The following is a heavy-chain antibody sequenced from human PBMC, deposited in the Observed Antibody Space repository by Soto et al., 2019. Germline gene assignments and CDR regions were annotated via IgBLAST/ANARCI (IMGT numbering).Heavy chain of an antibody. CDR1: GFTFSSYS. D-gene: IGHD3-22*01. J-gene: IGHJ4*02. CDR3: ARERGYYDSSGYYDY. CDR2: ISSSSSYI. V-gene: IGHV3-21*01. Sequence: EVQLVESGGGLVKPGGSLRLSCAASGFTFSSYSMNWVRQAPGKGLEWVSSISSSSSYIYYADSVKGRFTISRDNAKNSLYLQMNSLRAEDMAVYYCARERGYYDSSGYYDYWGQGTLVTVSS.